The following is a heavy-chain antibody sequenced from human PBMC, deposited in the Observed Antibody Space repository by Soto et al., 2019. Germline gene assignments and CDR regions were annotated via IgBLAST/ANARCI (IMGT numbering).Heavy chain of an antibody. Sequence: EVQLMESGGGLVQPGGSLRLSCAASGFTFSNYWMHWVRQAPGEGLVWVSRINFYGTTTNYADSVKGRFTVSIDNARNTLYLQMNSLRAEETAIYYCARGGLHAYYQDNWGQGILVTVSS. CDR1: GFTFSNYW. CDR3: ARGGLHAYYQDN. CDR2: INFYGTTT. V-gene: IGHV3-74*01. D-gene: IGHD3-16*01. J-gene: IGHJ4*02.